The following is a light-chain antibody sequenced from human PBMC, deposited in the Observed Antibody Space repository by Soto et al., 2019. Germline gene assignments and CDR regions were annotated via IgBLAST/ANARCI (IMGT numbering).Light chain of an antibody. Sequence: EIVLTQSPGTLSLSPGERATLSCRASQSVSSSNLVWYQQKPGQAPRLLIYGASSRANGIPDRFSGSGSGTDFTLTISRLEPEDFAVYYCQQCSTSPLTFGGGTKVEIK. J-gene: IGKJ4*01. CDR1: QSVSSSN. CDR3: QQCSTSPLT. V-gene: IGKV3-20*01. CDR2: GAS.